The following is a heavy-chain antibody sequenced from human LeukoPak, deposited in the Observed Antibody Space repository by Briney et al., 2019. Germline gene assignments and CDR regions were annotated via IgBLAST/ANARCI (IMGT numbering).Heavy chain of an antibody. CDR3: ARAENWNYVLSGY. V-gene: IGHV1-69*13. D-gene: IGHD1-7*01. CDR2: IIPIFGTA. J-gene: IGHJ4*02. CDR1: GGTFSSHA. Sequence: ASVKVSCKASGGTFSSHAISWVRQAPGQGLEWMGGIIPIFGTANYAQKFQGRVTITADESTSTAYMELSSLRSEDTAVYYCARAENWNYVLSGYWGQGTLVTVSS.